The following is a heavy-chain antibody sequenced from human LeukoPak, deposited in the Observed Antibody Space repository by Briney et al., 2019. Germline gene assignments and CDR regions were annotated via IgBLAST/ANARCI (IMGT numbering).Heavy chain of an antibody. D-gene: IGHD4-23*01. Sequence: PGGSLRLSCAASGFTFRNFWMNWVRQAPGKGLVWVSRIASDGSSTTYADSVKGRFSISRDNAKNTPYLQMNSLRVEDTAVYYCARGRPHGNDYWGQGTLVTVSS. V-gene: IGHV3-74*01. CDR1: GFTFRNFW. J-gene: IGHJ4*02. CDR3: ARGRPHGNDY. CDR2: IASDGSST.